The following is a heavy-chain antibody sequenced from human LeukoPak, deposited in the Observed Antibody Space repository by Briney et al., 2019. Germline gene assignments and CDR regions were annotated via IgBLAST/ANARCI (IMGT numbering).Heavy chain of an antibody. D-gene: IGHD5/OR15-5a*01. Sequence: GASVKVSCTASGYIFTDYAINWVRQAPGERLEWMGWINAGNGNTKYSQKFQGRVTITRDRSASTAYMELNSLRSEDTAVYYCARGRWSTTTASYYFDSWGQGSLVTVS. V-gene: IGHV1-3*01. J-gene: IGHJ4*02. CDR2: INAGNGNT. CDR1: GYIFTDYA. CDR3: ARGRWSTTTASYYFDS.